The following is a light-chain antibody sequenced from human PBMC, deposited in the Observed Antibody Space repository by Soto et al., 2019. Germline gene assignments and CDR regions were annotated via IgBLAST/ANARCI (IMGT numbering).Light chain of an antibody. CDR1: SSDVGGYNY. Sequence: QSVLTQPASVSGSPGQSITISCTGTSSDVGGYNYVSWYQQHPGKAPKLMIYEVSNRPSGVSNRFSGSKSGNTASLTISGLQAEDEADYYCISYTSSSTPGVFGTGTKLTVL. CDR3: ISYTSSSTPGV. CDR2: EVS. J-gene: IGLJ1*01. V-gene: IGLV2-14*01.